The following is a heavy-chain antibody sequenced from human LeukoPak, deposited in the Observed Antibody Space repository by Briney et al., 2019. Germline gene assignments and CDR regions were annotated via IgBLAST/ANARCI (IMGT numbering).Heavy chain of an antibody. CDR3: SRDLPRTSGP. D-gene: IGHD3-10*01. Sequence: PGGSLRLSCAASGNYWMHWVRQTPGKGLAWVSHINSDGRRVNYADAVMGRFTISRDNANNMLYLQMNSLRPEDTAIYYCSRDLPRTSGPWGQGTLVTVSS. CDR1: GNYW. CDR2: INSDGRRV. J-gene: IGHJ5*02. V-gene: IGHV3-74*01.